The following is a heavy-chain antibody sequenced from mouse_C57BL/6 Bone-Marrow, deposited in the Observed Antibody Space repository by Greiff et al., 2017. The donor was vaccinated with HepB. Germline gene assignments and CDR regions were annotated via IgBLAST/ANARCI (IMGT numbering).Heavy chain of an antibody. V-gene: IGHV1-15*01. J-gene: IGHJ3*01. CDR1: GYTFTDYE. CDR2: IDPETGGT. CDR3: TDYGSSYRAWFAY. D-gene: IGHD1-1*01. Sequence: SGAELVRPGASVTLSCKASGYTFTDYEMHWVKQTPVHGLEWIGAIDPETGGTAYNQKFKGKAILTADKSSSTAYMELRSLTSEDSAVYYCTDYGSSYRAWFAYWGQGTLVTVSA.